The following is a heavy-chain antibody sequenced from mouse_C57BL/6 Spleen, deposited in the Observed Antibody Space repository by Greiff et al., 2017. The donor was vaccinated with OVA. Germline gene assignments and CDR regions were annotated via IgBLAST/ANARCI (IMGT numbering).Heavy chain of an antibody. CDR2: IHPNSGST. D-gene: IGHD2-2*01. J-gene: IGHJ2*01. Sequence: VQLQQPGAELVKPGASVKLSCKASGYTFTSYWMHWVKQRPGQGLEWIGMIHPNSGSTNYNEKFKSKATLTVDKSSSTAYMQLSSLTSEDSAVYYCATPSTMVSYHFDYWGQGTTLTVSS. CDR3: ATPSTMVSYHFDY. V-gene: IGHV1-64*01. CDR1: GYTFTSYW.